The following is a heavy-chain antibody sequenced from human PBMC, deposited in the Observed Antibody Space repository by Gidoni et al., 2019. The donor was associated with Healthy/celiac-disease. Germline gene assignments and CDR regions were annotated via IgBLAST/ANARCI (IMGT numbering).Heavy chain of an antibody. CDR2: IIPIFGTA. J-gene: IGHJ4*02. D-gene: IGHD4-17*01. CDR1: GGTFSSSA. CDR3: VGELRGLYYFDY. Sequence: QVQLVQSGAEVQKPGSSVKVSCKAAGGTFSSSAISWVRQAPGQGLEWMGGIIPIFGTANYAQKFQGRVTITADESTSTAYMELSSLRSEDTAVYYCVGELRGLYYFDYWGQGTLVTVSS. V-gene: IGHV1-69*01.